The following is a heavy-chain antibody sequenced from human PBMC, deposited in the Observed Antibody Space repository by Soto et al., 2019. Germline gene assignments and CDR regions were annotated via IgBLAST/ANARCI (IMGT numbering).Heavy chain of an antibody. CDR2: IYTSGTT. J-gene: IGHJ4*02. D-gene: IGHD2-21*01. Sequence: EPLSLTCTVSGGSISTYYWNWIRQPAGKGLEWIGRIYTSGTTHYNPSLKSRVTVSVDTSKNQFSLNLTSVTAADTAVYYCARAASSYCGGDCFDSWGQGTLVTVSS. V-gene: IGHV4-4*07. CDR3: ARAASSYCGGDCFDS. CDR1: GGSISTYY.